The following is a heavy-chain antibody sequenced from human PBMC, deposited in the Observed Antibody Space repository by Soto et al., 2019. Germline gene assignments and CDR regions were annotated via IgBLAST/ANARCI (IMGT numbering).Heavy chain of an antibody. V-gene: IGHV3-53*01. J-gene: IGHJ3*02. D-gene: IGHD1-1*01. Sequence: GRSLRLCCTVFWVRVSGKKYLAWVRQAPGKGLEWFSALYDVGGTYYAGSLKGRFNTSGDSSKTSLYLQMNSLRPDDTAVYFCATWHQREHAYDIWGQGTAVTVSS. CDR3: ATWHQREHAYDI. CDR2: LYDVGGT. CDR1: WVRVSGKKY.